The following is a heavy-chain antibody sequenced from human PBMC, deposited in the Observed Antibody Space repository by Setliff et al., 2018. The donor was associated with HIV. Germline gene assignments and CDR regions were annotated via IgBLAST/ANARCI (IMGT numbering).Heavy chain of an antibody. CDR1: GYSFTTSG. V-gene: IGHV1-18*01. D-gene: IGHD5-18*01. J-gene: IGHJ3*02. CDR2: INIRSGNT. CDR3: ARDVDTAMVRDDAFDI. Sequence: ASVKVSCKASGYSFTTSGVSWVRQAPGQGLEWMGWINIRSGNTNYAQKFQGRVTMTTDTSTSTAYMGLRSLRSDDTAVYYCARDVDTAMVRDDAFDIWGQGTMVTVSS.